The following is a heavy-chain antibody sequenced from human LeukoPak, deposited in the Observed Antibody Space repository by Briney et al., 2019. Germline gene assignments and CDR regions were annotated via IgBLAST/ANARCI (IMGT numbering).Heavy chain of an antibody. CDR3: ARDWLDYGGNGEEGFDI. CDR1: GGSISSYY. J-gene: IGHJ3*02. V-gene: IGHV4-59*01. Sequence: SETLSLTCTVSGGSISSYYWSWIRQPPPEGLEWSGYHYYSGSTNYNPSLKSRVTISVDTSKNQYSLKLSSVTAADTAVYYCARDWLDYGGNGEEGFDIWGQGTMVTVSS. CDR2: HYYSGST. D-gene: IGHD4-23*01.